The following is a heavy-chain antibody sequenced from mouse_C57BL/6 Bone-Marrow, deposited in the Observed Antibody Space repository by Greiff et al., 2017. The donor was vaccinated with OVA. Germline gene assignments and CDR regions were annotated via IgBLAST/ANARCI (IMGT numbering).Heavy chain of an antibody. D-gene: IGHD1-1*01. CDR1: GYTFTSYW. CDR2: IDPSDSET. J-gene: IGHJ1*03. Sequence: QVQLQQPGAELVRPGSSVKLSCKASGYTFTSYWMHWVKQRPIQGLEWIGNIDPSDSETHYNQKFKDKATLTVDKSSSTAYMQLSSLTSEDSAVYYCARYHYYGSNRYFDVWGTGTTVTVSS. V-gene: IGHV1-52*01. CDR3: ARYHYYGSNRYFDV.